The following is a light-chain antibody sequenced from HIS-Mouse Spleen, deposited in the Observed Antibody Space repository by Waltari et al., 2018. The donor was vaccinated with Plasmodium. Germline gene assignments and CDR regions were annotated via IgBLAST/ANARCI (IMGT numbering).Light chain of an antibody. CDR1: TSDVGGYHS. Sequence: QSALTQPPSASGSPGQSVTISCTGPTSDVGGYHSVPWSQQHPGKAPKLMIYEVSKRPSGVPDRFSGSKSGNTASLTVSGLQAEDEADYYCSSYAGSNNLVFGGGTKLTVL. CDR2: EVS. CDR3: SSYAGSNNLV. V-gene: IGLV2-8*01. J-gene: IGLJ2*01.